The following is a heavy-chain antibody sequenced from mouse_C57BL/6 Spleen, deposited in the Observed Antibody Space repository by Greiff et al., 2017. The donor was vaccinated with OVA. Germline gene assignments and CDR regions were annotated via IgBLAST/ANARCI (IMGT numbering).Heavy chain of an antibody. CDR1: GYTFTSYW. D-gene: IGHD1-1*01. J-gene: IGHJ3*01. Sequence: QVQLQQPGAELVKPGASVKLSCKASGYTFTSYWMHWVQQSPGQGLEWIGMIHPNSGSTNYNEKFKSKATLTVDKSSSTAYMQLSSLTSEDSAVYYCARTYGSSTWFAYWGQGTLVTVSA. CDR3: ARTYGSSTWFAY. V-gene: IGHV1-64*01. CDR2: IHPNSGST.